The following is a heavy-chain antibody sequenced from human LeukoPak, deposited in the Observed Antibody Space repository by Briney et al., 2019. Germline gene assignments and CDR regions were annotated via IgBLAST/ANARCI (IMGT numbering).Heavy chain of an antibody. D-gene: IGHD2-2*01. Sequence: SETLSLTCTVAGGSISSSSYYWGWIRQPPGKGLEWIGSIYYSGSTYYNPSLKSRVTISVDTSKNQFSLKLSSVTAADTAVYYCASAQVVPAARPFDWWSQGTLVTVSS. J-gene: IGHJ4*02. CDR1: GGSISSSSYY. CDR2: IYYSGST. CDR3: ASAQVVPAARPFDW. V-gene: IGHV4-39*01.